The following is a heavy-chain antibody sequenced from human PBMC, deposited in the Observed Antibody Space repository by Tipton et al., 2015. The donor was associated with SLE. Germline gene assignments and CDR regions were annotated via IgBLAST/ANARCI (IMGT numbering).Heavy chain of an antibody. D-gene: IGHD2-2*01. CDR2: INHRGDT. V-gene: IGHV4-34*01. J-gene: IGHJ5*02. Sequence: TLSLTCNISGASISGGAYYWSWIRQPPGKGLEWIAEINHRGDTNHNPSLKSRVTISVDTSKNQVSLKLASVTAADTAVYYCARTSLGSVVPAAIRVYNWFDPWGQGSLVTVSS. CDR3: ARTSLGSVVPAAIRVYNWFDP. CDR1: GASISGGAYY.